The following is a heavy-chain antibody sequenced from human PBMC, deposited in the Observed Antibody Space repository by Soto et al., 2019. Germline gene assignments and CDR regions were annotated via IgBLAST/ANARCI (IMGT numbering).Heavy chain of an antibody. D-gene: IGHD4-4*01. J-gene: IGHJ5*02. CDR3: ARLGPNYPLQSIRS. V-gene: IGHV4-39*01. Sequence: SETLSLTCTVSGGSISSSTYYWGWIRQSPGKGLEWIGSVSYSRSTYYNPSLKSRVTISVDTSKKHFSLKFTSVTAADTAVYYCARLGPNYPLQSIRSCGEGTLAAVST. CDR2: VSYSRST. CDR1: GGSISSSTYY.